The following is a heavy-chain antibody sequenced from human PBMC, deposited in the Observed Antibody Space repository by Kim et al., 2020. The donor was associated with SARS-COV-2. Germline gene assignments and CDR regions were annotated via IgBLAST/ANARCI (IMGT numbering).Heavy chain of an antibody. CDR3: ARSLLWFGEFTVDYYYGMDV. V-gene: IGHV1-3*01. D-gene: IGHD3-10*01. J-gene: IGHJ6*02. CDR1: GYTFTSYA. Sequence: ASVKVSCKASGYTFTSYAMHWVRQAPGQRLEWMGWINAGNGNTKYSQKFQGRVTITRDTSASTAYMELSSLRSEDTAVYYCARSLLWFGEFTVDYYYGMDVWGQGTTVTVSS. CDR2: INAGNGNT.